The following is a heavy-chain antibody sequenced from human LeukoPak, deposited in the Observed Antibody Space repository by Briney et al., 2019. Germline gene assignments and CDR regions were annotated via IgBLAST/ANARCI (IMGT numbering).Heavy chain of an antibody. V-gene: IGHV3-23*01. J-gene: IGHJ4*02. Sequence: PGGSLRLSCAASGFTFNNYAMNWVRQAPGKGLEWVSALSGSGSNTYYADSVKGRFTISRDNSRSTLYLQINSLRAEDTAVYYCAKDGGGWYTSGWYYFDYWGQGTLVTVSS. CDR2: LSGSGSNT. CDR1: GFTFNNYA. CDR3: AKDGGGWYTSGWYYFDY. D-gene: IGHD6-19*01.